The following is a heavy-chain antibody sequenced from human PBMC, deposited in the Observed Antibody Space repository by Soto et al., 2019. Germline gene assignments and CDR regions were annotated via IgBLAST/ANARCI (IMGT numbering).Heavy chain of an antibody. D-gene: IGHD6-19*01. J-gene: IGHJ4*02. V-gene: IGHV3-21*04. CDR3: ARGDGTGLYNSGWSPRY. CDR2: ISGSSTYI. Sequence: EVQLVESGGGLVKPGESLRVSCAASGFTFSYYSLHWVRQAPGKGLEWVSSISGSSTYIYYADRVKGRFTISGDNAKNSMDLRMDSLRAEDTAVYYCARGDGTGLYNSGWSPRYWGQGTLVTVSS. CDR1: GFTFSYYS.